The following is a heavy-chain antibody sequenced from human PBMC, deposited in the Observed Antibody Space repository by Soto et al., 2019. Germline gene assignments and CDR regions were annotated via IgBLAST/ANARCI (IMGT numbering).Heavy chain of an antibody. CDR2: ISGTGGST. CDR3: AKGELLTGVASFDY. Sequence: EVQMLESGGDLVQPGGSLRLSCAASGFTFSNYAMSWVRQTPGKGLEWVSTISGTGGSTYYADSVKGRFTISRDNSKNTLYLQMHSLRAEDTAIYYCAKGELLTGVASFDYWGLGTLVTVSS. V-gene: IGHV3-23*01. J-gene: IGHJ4*02. CDR1: GFTFSNYA. D-gene: IGHD7-27*01.